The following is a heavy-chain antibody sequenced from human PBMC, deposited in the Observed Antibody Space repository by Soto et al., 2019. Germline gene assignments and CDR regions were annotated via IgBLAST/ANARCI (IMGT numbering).Heavy chain of an antibody. V-gene: IGHV1-69*13. CDR3: ARWVDYGDYGLVSYYYGMDV. D-gene: IGHD4-17*01. Sequence: SVKVSCKASGGTFSSYAISWVRQAPGQGLEWMGGIIPIFGTANYAQKFQGRVTITADESTSTAYMELSSLRSEDTAAYYCARWVDYGDYGLVSYYYGMDVWGQGTTVTVSS. J-gene: IGHJ6*02. CDR1: GGTFSSYA. CDR2: IIPIFGTA.